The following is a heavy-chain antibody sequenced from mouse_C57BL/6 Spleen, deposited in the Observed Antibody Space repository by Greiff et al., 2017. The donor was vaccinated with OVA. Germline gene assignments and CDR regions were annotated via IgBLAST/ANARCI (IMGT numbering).Heavy chain of an antibody. J-gene: IGHJ4*01. V-gene: IGHV1-61*01. Sequence: VQLQQPGAELVRPGSSVKLSCKASGYTFTSYWMDWVKQRPGQGLEWIGNIYPSDSETHYNQKFKDKATLTVDKSSSTAYMQLSSLTSEDSAVYYCARAYYSNYDFYAMDYWGQGTSVTVSS. CDR1: GYTFTSYW. D-gene: IGHD2-5*01. CDR3: ARAYYSNYDFYAMDY. CDR2: IYPSDSET.